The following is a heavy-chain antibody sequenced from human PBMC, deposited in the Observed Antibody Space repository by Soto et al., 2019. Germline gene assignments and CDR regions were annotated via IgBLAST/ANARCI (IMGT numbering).Heavy chain of an antibody. CDR2: ISGSGDST. CDR1: GFTFSTYA. D-gene: IGHD6-19*01. Sequence: EVQLLESGGGLVQPGGSLRLSCAASGFTFSTYAMNWVRQAPGKGLEWVSGISGSGDSTYYADSVKGRFTVSRDNSKNTLYLKMNSLRAEDTAVFYCAKERSSGWSFDYWGKGTLVTVSS. J-gene: IGHJ4*02. CDR3: AKERSSGWSFDY. V-gene: IGHV3-23*01.